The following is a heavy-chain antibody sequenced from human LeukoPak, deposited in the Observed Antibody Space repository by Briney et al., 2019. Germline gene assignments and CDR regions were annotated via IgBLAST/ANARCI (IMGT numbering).Heavy chain of an antibody. CDR3: SSGRFFGDSALS. CDR2: IYHSGST. CDR1: GDSISNGYW. Sequence: SETLSLTCTVSGDSISNGYWWTWVRQPPGEGLEWIGDIYHSGSTNYNPSLKSRVTISLDTSKNHFSLNLYSVTAADTAVYYCSSGRFFGDSALSWGQGTLVTVSS. V-gene: IGHV4-4*02. J-gene: IGHJ5*02. D-gene: IGHD4-17*01.